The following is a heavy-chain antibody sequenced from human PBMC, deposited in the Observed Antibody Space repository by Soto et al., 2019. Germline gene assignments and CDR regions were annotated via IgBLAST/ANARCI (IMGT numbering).Heavy chain of an antibody. CDR2: ISSSSTI. CDR3: ARDAGYSYGPFDY. J-gene: IGHJ4*02. V-gene: IGHV3-48*02. Sequence: TASGFTFSSYSMNWVRQAPGKGLEWVSYISSSSTIYYADSVKGRFTISRDNAKNSLYLQMNSLRDEDTAVYYCARDAGYSYGPFDYWGQGTLVTVSS. D-gene: IGHD5-18*01. CDR1: GFTFSSYS.